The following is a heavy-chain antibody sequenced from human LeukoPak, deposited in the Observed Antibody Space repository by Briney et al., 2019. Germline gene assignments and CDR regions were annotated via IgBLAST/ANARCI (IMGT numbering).Heavy chain of an antibody. J-gene: IGHJ3*02. D-gene: IGHD6-6*01. CDR2: IIPIPGIA. Sequence: ASVKVSCKASGGTFSSYAISWVRQAPGQGLEWMGRIIPIPGIANYAQKFQGRVTITADKSTSTAYMELSSLRSEDTAVYYCARGTDDSSSVIWGQGTMVTVSS. V-gene: IGHV1-69*04. CDR3: ARGTDDSSSVI. CDR1: GGTFSSYA.